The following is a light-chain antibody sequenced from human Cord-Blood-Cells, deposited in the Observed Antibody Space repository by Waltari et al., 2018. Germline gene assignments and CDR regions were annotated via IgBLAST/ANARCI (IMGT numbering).Light chain of an antibody. V-gene: IGLV2-14*01. CDR2: DVS. CDR1: SSAVGGYIY. J-gene: IGLJ1*01. CDR3: SSYTSSSTYV. Sequence: QSALTQPASVSGSPGQSITLSCTGTSSAVGGYIYVFWYQQHPGKAPKLMIYDVSNRPSGVSNRFSGSKSGNTASLTISGLQAEDEADYYCSSYTSSSTYVFGTGTKVTVL.